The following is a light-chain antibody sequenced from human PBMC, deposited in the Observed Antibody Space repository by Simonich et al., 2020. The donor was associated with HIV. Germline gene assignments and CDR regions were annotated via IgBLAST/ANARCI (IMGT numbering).Light chain of an antibody. CDR3: QQSYSTIA. CDR1: QSVSSN. V-gene: IGKV3D-15*01. Sequence: EIVMTQSPATLSVSPGERVTLSCRASQSVSSNLAWYQQKPGQAPRLLIYGASSRATGIPDRFSGSGSGTDFTLTISSLQPEDFATYYCQQSYSTIAFGQGTKVEIK. J-gene: IGKJ2*01. CDR2: GAS.